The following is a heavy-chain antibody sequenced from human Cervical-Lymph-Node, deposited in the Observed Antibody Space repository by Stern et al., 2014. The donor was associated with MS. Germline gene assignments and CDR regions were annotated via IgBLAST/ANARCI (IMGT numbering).Heavy chain of an antibody. V-gene: IGHV1-2*06. CDR2: INPKSGGT. CDR1: GYTFTGYS. Sequence: VQLLESGAEVKKPGASVKVSCKASGYTFTGYSMHWVRQAPGQGLEWMGRINPKSGGTNNAQKFQGRVTMARDTSINTVYMELSRLTSDDTAVYYCARNYYFDSWGQGTLVTVSS. J-gene: IGHJ4*02. CDR3: ARNYYFDS.